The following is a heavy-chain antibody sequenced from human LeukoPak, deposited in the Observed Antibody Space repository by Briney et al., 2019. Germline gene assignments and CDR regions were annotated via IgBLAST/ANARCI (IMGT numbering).Heavy chain of an antibody. CDR3: ARRYSSSWYPMDV. CDR2: IWYDGSNK. D-gene: IGHD6-13*01. J-gene: IGHJ6*02. V-gene: IGHV3-33*03. CDR1: GFTFSSYG. Sequence: GRSLRLSCAASGFTFSSYGMHWVRQAPGKGLEWVAVIWYDGSNKYYADSVKGRFTISRDNAKNSLYLQMNSLRAEDTAVYYCARRYSSSWYPMDVWGQGTTVTVSS.